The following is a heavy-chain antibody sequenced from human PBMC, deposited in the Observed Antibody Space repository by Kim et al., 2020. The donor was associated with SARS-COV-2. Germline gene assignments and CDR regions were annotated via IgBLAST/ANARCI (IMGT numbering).Heavy chain of an antibody. CDR2: IIPIFGTA. CDR1: GGTFSSYA. J-gene: IGHJ6*02. Sequence: SVKVSCKASGGTFSSYAISWVRQAPGQGLEWMGGIIPIFGTANYSQKFQGRVTITADESTSTAYMELSSLRSEDTAVYYCARDQPRGIVATITQNYYYGMDVWGQGTTVTVSS. V-gene: IGHV1-69*13. D-gene: IGHD5-12*01. CDR3: ARDQPRGIVATITQNYYYGMDV.